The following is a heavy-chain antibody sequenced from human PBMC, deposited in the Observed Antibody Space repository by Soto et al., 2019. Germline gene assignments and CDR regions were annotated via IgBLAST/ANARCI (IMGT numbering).Heavy chain of an antibody. Sequence: ASVKVSWKVSGYTLTELSMHWVRQAPGKGLEWMGGFDPEDGETIYAQKFQGRVTMTEDTSTDTAYMELSSLRSEDTAVYYCATDLVGATADVPWFDPWGQGALVTVSS. CDR2: FDPEDGET. J-gene: IGHJ5*02. CDR3: ATDLVGATADVPWFDP. CDR1: GYTLTELS. V-gene: IGHV1-24*01. D-gene: IGHD1-26*01.